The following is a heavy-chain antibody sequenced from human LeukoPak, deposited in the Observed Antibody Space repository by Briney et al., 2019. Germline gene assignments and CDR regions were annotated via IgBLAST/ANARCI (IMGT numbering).Heavy chain of an antibody. V-gene: IGHV3-21*01. CDR3: ARDEKYGISYYYYYYMDV. CDR1: GFTFSSYS. CDR2: ISSSSSYI. J-gene: IGHJ6*03. Sequence: GGSLRLSCAASGFTFSSYSMNWVRQAPGKGLEWVSSISSSSSYIYYADSVKGRFTISRDNAKNSLYLQMNSLRAEDTAVYYCARDEKYGISYYYYYYMDVWGKGTTVTVSS. D-gene: IGHD1-14*01.